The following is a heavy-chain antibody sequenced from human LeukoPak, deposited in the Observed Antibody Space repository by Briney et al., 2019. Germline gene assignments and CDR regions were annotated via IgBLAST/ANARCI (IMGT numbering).Heavy chain of an antibody. D-gene: IGHD2-15*01. CDR3: ARDGYCSGGSCLREIENAFDI. J-gene: IGHJ3*02. V-gene: IGHV1-69*04. CDR1: GGSFSSYA. Sequence: SVNVSCKASGGSFSSYAISWVRQAPGQGLEWMGRIIPILGIANYAQKFQGRVTITADKSTSTAYMELSSLRSEDTAVYYCARDGYCSGGSCLREIENAFDIWGQGTMVTVSS. CDR2: IIPILGIA.